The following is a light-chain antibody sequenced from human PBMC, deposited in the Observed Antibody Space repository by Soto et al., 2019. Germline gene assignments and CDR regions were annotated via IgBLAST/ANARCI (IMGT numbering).Light chain of an antibody. CDR3: QQRKHWPPLT. CDR2: DAS. Sequence: ETVLTQSPATLSLSPGERATLSCRASHSVDIYLAWYQQKPGQAPRLLIYDASNRATGIPDRFTGSGSGTDFTLTISSLEPEVFAVYYCQQRKHWPPLTFGGGTKVEIK. V-gene: IGKV3-11*01. J-gene: IGKJ4*01. CDR1: HSVDIY.